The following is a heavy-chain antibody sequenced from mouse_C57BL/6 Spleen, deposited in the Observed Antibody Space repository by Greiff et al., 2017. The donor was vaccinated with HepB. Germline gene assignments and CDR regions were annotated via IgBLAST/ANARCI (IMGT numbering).Heavy chain of an antibody. Sequence: VQLQQPGAELVMPGASVKLSCKASGYTFTSYWMHWVKQRPGQGLEWIGEIDPSDSYTNYNQKFKGKSTLTVDKSSSTAYMQLSSLTSEDSAVYYCARRPDYSGSSRYFEVWGTGTTVTVSS. CDR1: GYTFTSYW. CDR2: IDPSDSYT. J-gene: IGHJ1*03. D-gene: IGHD1-1*01. V-gene: IGHV1-69*01. CDR3: ARRPDYSGSSRYFEV.